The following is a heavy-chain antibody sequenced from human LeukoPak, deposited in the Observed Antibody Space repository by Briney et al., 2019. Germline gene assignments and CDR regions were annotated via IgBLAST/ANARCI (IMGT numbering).Heavy chain of an antibody. Sequence: GESLKISCKGSGYSFTSYWIGWVRQMPGKGLEWMGIIYPGDSDTRYSPSFQGQVTISANKSISTAYLQWSSLKASDTAMYYCARLTVPAYGAFDIWGQGTMVTVSS. CDR2: IYPGDSDT. J-gene: IGHJ3*02. CDR1: GYSFTSYW. V-gene: IGHV5-51*01. D-gene: IGHD2-2*01. CDR3: ARLTVPAYGAFDI.